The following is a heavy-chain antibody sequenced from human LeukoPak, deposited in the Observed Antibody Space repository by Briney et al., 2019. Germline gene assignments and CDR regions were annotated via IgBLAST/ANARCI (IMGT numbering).Heavy chain of an antibody. D-gene: IGHD5-12*01. CDR1: GFTFSSYE. CDR3: ARDTSGYDFTLSIDY. Sequence: GGSLRLSCAASGFTFSSYEMNWVRHAPGKGLKGGSYISSSGSTIYYADSVKGRFTISRDNAKNSLYLQMNSLRAEDTAVYYCARDTSGYDFTLSIDYWGQGTLVTVSS. V-gene: IGHV3-48*03. CDR2: ISSSGSTI. J-gene: IGHJ4*02.